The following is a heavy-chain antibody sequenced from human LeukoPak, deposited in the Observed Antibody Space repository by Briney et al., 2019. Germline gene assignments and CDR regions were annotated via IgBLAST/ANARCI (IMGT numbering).Heavy chain of an antibody. V-gene: IGHV4-34*09. CDR1: GGSFSGYY. Sequence: SETLSLTCAVYGGSFSGYYWSWIRQPPGKGLEWIGEINHSGSTNYNPSLKSRVTISVDTSKNQFSLKLSSVTAADTAVYYCARDGVPSTRYSSGWYFWFDPWGQGTLVTVSS. D-gene: IGHD6-19*01. J-gene: IGHJ5*02. CDR2: INHSGST. CDR3: ARDGVPSTRYSSGWYFWFDP.